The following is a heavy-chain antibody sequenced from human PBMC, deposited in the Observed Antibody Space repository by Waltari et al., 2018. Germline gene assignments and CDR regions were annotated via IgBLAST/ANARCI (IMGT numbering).Heavy chain of an antibody. V-gene: IGHV4-59*08. J-gene: IGHJ4*02. CDR2: ISYTGST. CDR3: ARALVTTRIYFDY. CDR1: VDSINTYY. Sequence: QVQLQESGPVLVKPSETLYLTCTASVDSINTYYWSWIRQPPGKGLEWIGYISYTGSTNYNPSLKSRVTFSVDTSKNQFSLKLSSATAADTAVYYCARALVTTRIYFDYWGLGTLVTVSS. D-gene: IGHD5-12*01.